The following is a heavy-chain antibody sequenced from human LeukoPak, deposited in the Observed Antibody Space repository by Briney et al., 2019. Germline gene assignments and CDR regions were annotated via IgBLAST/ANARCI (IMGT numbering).Heavy chain of an antibody. J-gene: IGHJ4*02. CDR2: IYYSGNT. D-gene: IGHD3/OR15-3a*01. V-gene: IGHV4-39*01. CDR1: GVSISSSNSY. CDR3: ARQTGSGLFILP. Sequence: SETLSLTCTVSGVSISSSNSYGGWIPQPPGKGLEGIGSIYYSGNTYYNASLKSQVSISIDTSKNQFSLRLTSVTAADTAVYYCARQTGSGLFILPGGQGTLVTVSS.